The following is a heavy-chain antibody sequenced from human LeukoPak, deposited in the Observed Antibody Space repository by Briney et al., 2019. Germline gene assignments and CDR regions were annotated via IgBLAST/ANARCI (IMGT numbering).Heavy chain of an antibody. D-gene: IGHD2-15*01. CDR2: IYYSGST. V-gene: IGHV4-30-4*01. Sequence: SETLSLTCTVSGGSISSGDYYWSWIRQPPGKGLEWIGYIYYSGSTYYNPSLKSRVTISVDTSKNQFSLKLSSVTAADTAVYYCARPLGYCSGGSCYGDAFDIWGQGTMVTVSS. CDR1: GGSISSGDYY. CDR3: ARPLGYCSGGSCYGDAFDI. J-gene: IGHJ3*02.